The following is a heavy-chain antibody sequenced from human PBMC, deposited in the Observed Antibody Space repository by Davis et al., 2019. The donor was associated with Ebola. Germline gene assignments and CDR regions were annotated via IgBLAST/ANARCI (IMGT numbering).Heavy chain of an antibody. D-gene: IGHD2-15*01. CDR2: IYYSGST. V-gene: IGHV4-31*03. CDR3: ARGGIVVVVAPTLYYGMDV. J-gene: IGHJ6*02. CDR1: GGSISSGGYY. Sequence: LRLSCTVSGGSISSGGYYWSWIRQHPGKGLEWIGYIYYSGSTYYNPSLKSRVTISVDTSKNQFSLKLSSVTAADTAVYYCARGGIVVVVAPTLYYGMDVWGQGTTVTVSS.